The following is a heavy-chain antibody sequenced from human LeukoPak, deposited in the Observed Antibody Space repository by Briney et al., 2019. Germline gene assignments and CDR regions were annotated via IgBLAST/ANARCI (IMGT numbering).Heavy chain of an antibody. Sequence: PSETLSLTCAVYGGSFSGYYWSWIRQPPGKGLEWIGEINHSGSTNYNPSLKSRVTISVDTSKNQFSLKLSSVTAADTAVYYCARGGYDSSGYYYYYYYYMDVWGKGTTVTVSS. CDR2: INHSGST. J-gene: IGHJ6*03. CDR3: ARGGYDSSGYYYYYYYYMDV. D-gene: IGHD3-22*01. CDR1: GGSFSGYY. V-gene: IGHV4-34*01.